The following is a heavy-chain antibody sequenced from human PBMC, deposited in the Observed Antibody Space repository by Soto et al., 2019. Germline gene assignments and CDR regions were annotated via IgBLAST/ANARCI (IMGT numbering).Heavy chain of an antibody. Sequence: SETLSLTCTVAGGSISSGGYYWSWLRQPPGKGLEWIGYIYYSGSTYYNPSLKSRVTISVDTSKNQFSLKLSSVTAADTAVYYCAVVVTASLAFDYWGQGTLVTVSS. CDR2: IYYSGST. J-gene: IGHJ4*02. CDR3: AVVVTASLAFDY. D-gene: IGHD2-21*02. CDR1: GGSISSGGYY. V-gene: IGHV4-30-4*01.